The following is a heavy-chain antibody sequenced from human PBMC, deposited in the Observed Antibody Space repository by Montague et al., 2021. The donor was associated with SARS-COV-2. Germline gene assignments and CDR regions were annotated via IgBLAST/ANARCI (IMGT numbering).Heavy chain of an antibody. D-gene: IGHD3-10*01. CDR2: INHSGST. Sequence: SETLSLTCAVYGGSFSGYYWSWFRQPPGKGLEWMGEINHSGSTNYNQSLLSRVTISVDTSKNQFSLKLSSVTAADTAVYYCARVRYYGSGTSLGMDVWGQGTTVTVSS. CDR1: GGSFSGYY. J-gene: IGHJ6*02. V-gene: IGHV4-34*01. CDR3: ARVRYYGSGTSLGMDV.